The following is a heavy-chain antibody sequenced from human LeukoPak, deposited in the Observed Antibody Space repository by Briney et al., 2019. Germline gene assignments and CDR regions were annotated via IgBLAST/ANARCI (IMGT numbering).Heavy chain of an antibody. CDR2: IIPIFGTA. D-gene: IGHD3-10*01. J-gene: IGHJ4*02. CDR1: GGTFSSYA. CDR3: ARDKGYYGSGSSAWCY. V-gene: IGHV1-69*13. Sequence: SVKVSCKASGGTFSSYAISWVRQAPGQGFEWMGGIIPIFGTANYAQKFQGRVTITADESTSTAYMELSSLRSEDTAVYYCARDKGYYGSGSSAWCYWGQGTLVTVSS.